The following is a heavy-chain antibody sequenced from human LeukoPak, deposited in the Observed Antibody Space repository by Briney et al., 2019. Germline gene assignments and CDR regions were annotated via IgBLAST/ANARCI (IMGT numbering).Heavy chain of an antibody. Sequence: PGGSLRLSCAASGFTVSSNYMSWVRQAPGKGLKWVSVIYSGGSAYYADSVKGRFTISRDNSKNTLHLQMNSLRAEDTAVYYCASRATVTTDRFWFDPWGQGTLVTVSS. CDR2: IYSGGSA. CDR3: ASRATVTTDRFWFDP. V-gene: IGHV3-53*01. D-gene: IGHD4-11*01. J-gene: IGHJ5*02. CDR1: GFTVSSNY.